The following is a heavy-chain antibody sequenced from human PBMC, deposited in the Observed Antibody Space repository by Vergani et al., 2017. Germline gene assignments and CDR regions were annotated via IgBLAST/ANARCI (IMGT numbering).Heavy chain of an antibody. CDR2: INHSGST. CDR3: ARGRSGGGSYRLNYYYYYMDV. J-gene: IGHJ6*03. V-gene: IGHV4-34*01. Sequence: QVQLQLWGAGLLKPSETLSLTCAVYGGSFSGYYWSWIRQPPGKGLEWIGEINHSGSTNYNPSLKSRVTISVDTSKNQFSLKLSSVTAADTAVYYCARGRSGGGSYRLNYYYYYMDVWGKGTTVTVSS. D-gene: IGHD1-26*01. CDR1: GGSFSGYY.